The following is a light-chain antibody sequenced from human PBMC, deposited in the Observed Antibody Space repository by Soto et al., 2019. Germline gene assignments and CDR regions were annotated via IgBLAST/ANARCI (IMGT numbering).Light chain of an antibody. CDR1: SSNIGAGYD. CDR3: WPFDSSLSGWV. J-gene: IGLJ3*02. V-gene: IGLV1-40*01. Sequence: QSVLTQPPSVSGAPGQRVTISCTGSSSNIGAGYDVHWYQQLPGTAPLLLIYGNSNQPSGVPDRSSGAKSGTSASLDITGLQAEEEADYYGWPFDSSLSGWVFGRGTKLTVL. CDR2: GNS.